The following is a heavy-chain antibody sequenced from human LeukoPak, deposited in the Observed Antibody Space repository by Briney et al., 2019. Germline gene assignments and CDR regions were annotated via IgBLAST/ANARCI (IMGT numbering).Heavy chain of an antibody. CDR1: GFTFSDYT. Sequence: PGGSLRLSCAASGFTFSDYTMNWVRQAPGKGLGWVSSISDSSSYIYYADSVKGRFTISRDNARNSLYLQMNSLRAEDTAVYFCASQRSFNYWGQGTLVTVSS. CDR2: ISDSSSYI. V-gene: IGHV3-21*04. J-gene: IGHJ4*02. CDR3: ASQRSFNY. D-gene: IGHD1-26*01.